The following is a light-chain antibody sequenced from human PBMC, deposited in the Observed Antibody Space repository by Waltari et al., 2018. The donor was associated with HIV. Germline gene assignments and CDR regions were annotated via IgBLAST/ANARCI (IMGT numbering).Light chain of an antibody. CDR3: QGWDSSSVV. Sequence: SYVLTQPPSVSVAPGKTARITCGGNNLGSKRVHWYPQKPGQAPGLVIYYDSDRPSGIPERFFGSNSGNTATLTVRRVEAGDEADYYCQGWDSSSVVVGGGTKLTVL. J-gene: IGLJ2*01. CDR1: NLGSKR. CDR2: YDS. V-gene: IGLV3-21*04.